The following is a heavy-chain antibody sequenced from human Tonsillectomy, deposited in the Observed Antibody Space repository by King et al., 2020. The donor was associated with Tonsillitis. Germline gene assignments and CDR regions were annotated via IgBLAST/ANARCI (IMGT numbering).Heavy chain of an antibody. J-gene: IGHJ4*02. CDR3: ARSKALVYFDY. D-gene: IGHD2-8*02. V-gene: IGHV5-51*01. Sequence: VQLVESGAEVKKPGESLKISCKGSGYIFTSYWIGWVRQMPGKALEWMGTILPGDSVTRYSPSFQGQVTISADKYITTAYLQWSSLKASDTAIYYCARSKALVYFDYWGQGTLVTVSS. CDR1: GYIFTSYW. CDR2: ILPGDSVT.